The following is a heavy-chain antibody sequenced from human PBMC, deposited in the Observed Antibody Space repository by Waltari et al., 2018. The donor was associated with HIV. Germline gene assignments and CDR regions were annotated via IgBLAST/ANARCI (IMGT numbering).Heavy chain of an antibody. CDR3: ARVAAGGFDY. J-gene: IGHJ4*02. CDR2: INSDGSST. Sequence: EVQLVESGGGLVQPGGSLRLSCAASGFTLGSYWRHWVRQAPGKGLVWVSRINSDGSSTSYADSVKGRFTISRDNAKNTLYLQMNSLRAEDTAVYYCARVAAGGFDYWGQGTLVTVSS. D-gene: IGHD6-13*01. CDR1: GFTLGSYW. V-gene: IGHV3-74*01.